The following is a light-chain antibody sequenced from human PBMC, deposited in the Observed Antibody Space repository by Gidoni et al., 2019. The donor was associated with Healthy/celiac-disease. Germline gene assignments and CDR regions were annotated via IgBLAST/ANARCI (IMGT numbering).Light chain of an antibody. CDR3: QQYNSDST. J-gene: IGKJ1*01. Sequence: DIQMTQSPSTLSASVGYRVTITCRASQSISSWLAWYQQKPGKAPKLLIYKASSLESGVPSRFSGSGSGTEFTLTISSLQPDDFATYYCQQYNSDSTFGQGTKVEIK. CDR1: QSISSW. V-gene: IGKV1-5*03. CDR2: KAS.